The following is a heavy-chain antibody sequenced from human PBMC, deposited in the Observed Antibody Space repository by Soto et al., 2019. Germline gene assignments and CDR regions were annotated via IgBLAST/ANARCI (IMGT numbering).Heavy chain of an antibody. Sequence: HPGGSLRLSCTASGFTFGDYAMSWFRQAPGKGLEWVAVIWYDGSNKYYADSVKGRFTISRDNSKNTLYLQMNSLRAEDTAVYYCARGFSIYGDSHRIDYWGQGTLVTVSS. CDR3: ARGFSIYGDSHRIDY. J-gene: IGHJ4*02. CDR2: IWYDGSNK. D-gene: IGHD4-17*01. V-gene: IGHV3-33*01. CDR1: GFTFGDYA.